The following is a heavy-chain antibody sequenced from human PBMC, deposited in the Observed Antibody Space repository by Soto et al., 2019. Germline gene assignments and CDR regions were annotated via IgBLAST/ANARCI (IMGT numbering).Heavy chain of an antibody. CDR3: AREEIGKRGGFVFDL. J-gene: IGHJ3*01. Sequence: QVQLQESGPGLVKPSETLSLTCTVSGGSISSDGYYWTWIRQHPGEGLEWIGYIYYTGTIHDNPSLRSRVTLSVDTSKNQFSLRLTSVTAADTAVYCCAREEIGKRGGFVFDLWGQGTMVTVSS. CDR1: GGSISSDGYY. CDR2: IYYTGTI. V-gene: IGHV4-31*03. D-gene: IGHD2-21*01.